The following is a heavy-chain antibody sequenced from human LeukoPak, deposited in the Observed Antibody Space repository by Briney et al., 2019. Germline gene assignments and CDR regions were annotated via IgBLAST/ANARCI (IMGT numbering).Heavy chain of an antibody. CDR1: GYTFTRYA. J-gene: IGHJ4*02. CDR3: AIDQPVAGVSNFDY. CDR2: INPNTGNP. Sequence: GASVKVSCKASGYTFTRYAMNWLRQAPGQGLEWMGWINPNTGNPTYAQAFTGRFVFSLDTSVSTAYLQISSLNTEDTAVYYCAIDQPVAGVSNFDYWGQGTLVTVSS. D-gene: IGHD6-19*01. V-gene: IGHV7-4-1*02.